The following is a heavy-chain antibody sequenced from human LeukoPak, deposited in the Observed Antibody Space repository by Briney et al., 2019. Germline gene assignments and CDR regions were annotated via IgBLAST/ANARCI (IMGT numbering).Heavy chain of an antibody. J-gene: IGHJ5*02. Sequence: GGSLRLSCAASGFTCSSYSMNWVRQASGKGLEWVSSISSSSSYIYYADSVKGRFTISRDNAKNSLYLQMNSLRAEDTAVYYCARAGRSVAGTPWFDPWGQGTLVTVSS. CDR3: ARAGRSVAGTPWFDP. V-gene: IGHV3-21*01. D-gene: IGHD6-19*01. CDR1: GFTCSSYS. CDR2: ISSSSSYI.